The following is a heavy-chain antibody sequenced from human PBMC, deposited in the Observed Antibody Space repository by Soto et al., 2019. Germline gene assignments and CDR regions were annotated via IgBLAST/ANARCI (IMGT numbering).Heavy chain of an antibody. V-gene: IGHV1-2*02. J-gene: IGHJ5*02. D-gene: IGHD2-21*02. CDR3: ARDHLAYCGGDCHNWFDP. CDR2: INPNSGGT. Sequence: GASVKVSCKASGGTFSNYAITWVRQAPGQGLEWMGWINPNSGGTNYAQKFQGRVTMTRDTSISTAYMELSRLRSDDTAVYYCARDHLAYCGGDCHNWFDPWGQGTLVTVSS. CDR1: GGTFSNYA.